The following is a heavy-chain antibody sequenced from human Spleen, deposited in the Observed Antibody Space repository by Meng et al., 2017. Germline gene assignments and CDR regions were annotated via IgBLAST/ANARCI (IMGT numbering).Heavy chain of an antibody. CDR1: GFTVDCSE. D-gene: IGHD5-18*01. J-gene: IGHJ4*02. V-gene: IGHV3-9*01. CDR2: MSWNSGSI. Sequence: GGSLRLSCAASGFTVDCSEMSWVRQVPGKGLEWVSGMSWNSGSIGYADSVKGRFTISRDNAENSLYLQMDSLRAEDTGVYYCAREEGEYNFGYPLDSWGQGTLVTVSS. CDR3: AREEGEYNFGYPLDS.